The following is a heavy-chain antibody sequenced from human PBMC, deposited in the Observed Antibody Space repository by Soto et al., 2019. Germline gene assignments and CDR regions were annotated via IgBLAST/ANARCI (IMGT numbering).Heavy chain of an antibody. V-gene: IGHV4-59*01. Sequence: PSETLSLTCTVSGGSISSYYWSWIRQPPGKGLEWIGYIYYSGSTNYNPSLKSRVTISVDTSKNQLSLKLSSVTAADTAVYYCARDPHSSSWKNWFDPWGQGTLVTVSS. J-gene: IGHJ5*02. CDR3: ARDPHSSSWKNWFDP. CDR1: GGSISSYY. CDR2: IYYSGST. D-gene: IGHD6-13*01.